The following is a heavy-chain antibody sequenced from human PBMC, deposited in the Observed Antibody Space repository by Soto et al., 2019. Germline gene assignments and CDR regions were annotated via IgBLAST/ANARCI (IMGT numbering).Heavy chain of an antibody. D-gene: IGHD6-19*01. CDR1: GGNFSSYA. V-gene: IGHV1-69*01. J-gene: IGHJ4*02. Sequence: QVQLVQSGAEVKNPGSSVKVSCKTSGGNFSSYAISWVRRSPGQGLEWMGGIIPLLGAIKYAQKFQDRLTISADESTSTGYMELSRLRSEDTADYYCARELGTGAERTNYFECWGQGTLVNVSS. CDR2: IIPLLGAI. CDR3: ARELGTGAERTNYFEC.